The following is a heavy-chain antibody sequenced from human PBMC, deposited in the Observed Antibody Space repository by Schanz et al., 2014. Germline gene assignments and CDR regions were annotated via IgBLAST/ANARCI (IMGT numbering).Heavy chain of an antibody. CDR1: GFTVSSNH. CDR2: IYSGIGA. CDR3: ARVHHYDPSGWGYFDY. V-gene: IGHV3-66*01. Sequence: DVQLLESGGGLVKPGGSLRLSCAVSGFTVSSNHMSWVRQAPGKGLEWVSVIYSGIGAYYADSVKDRFTVSRDNSKNTVYLQMNRLRAEDTAVYYCARVHHYDPSGWGYFDYWGQGTLVTVSS. J-gene: IGHJ4*02. D-gene: IGHD3-22*01.